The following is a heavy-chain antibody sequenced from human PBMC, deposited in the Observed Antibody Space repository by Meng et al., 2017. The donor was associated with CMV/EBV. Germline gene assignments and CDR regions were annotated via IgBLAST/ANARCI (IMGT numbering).Heavy chain of an antibody. CDR2: INHSGST. D-gene: IGHD6-13*01. V-gene: IGHV4-34*01. Sequence: TLYPPYAFYSGPFSCYNRSWTRRPPGKGLWWIREINHSGSTTYNPSINSRVTISVNTSKNQFSLKLSSVAAADTAVYYCARGRGSWYFVDYWGQGTLVTVSS. CDR1: SGPFSCYN. J-gene: IGHJ4*02. CDR3: ARGRGSWYFVDY.